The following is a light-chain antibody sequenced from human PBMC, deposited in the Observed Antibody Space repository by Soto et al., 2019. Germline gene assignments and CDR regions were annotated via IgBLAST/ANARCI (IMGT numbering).Light chain of an antibody. CDR2: EGT. J-gene: IGLJ3*02. CDR3: CSYAGSRTFV. Sequence: QSVLTQPASVSGSPGQSITVSCTGTSSDVGAYNLVSWYQQHPGKAPRLIIYEGTKRPSGISHRFSGSKYDNTASLTISGLRAEDEAHYHCCSYAGSRTFVFGGGTKVTVL. CDR1: SSDVGAYNL. V-gene: IGLV2-23*01.